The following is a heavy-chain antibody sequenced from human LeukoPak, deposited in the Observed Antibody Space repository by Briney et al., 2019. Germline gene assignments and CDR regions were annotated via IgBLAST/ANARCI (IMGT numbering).Heavy chain of an antibody. Sequence: SETLSLTCAVYGGSFSGYYWSWIRQPPGKGLEWIGEINHSGSTNYNPSLKSRVTIPVDTSKNQFSLKLSSVTAADTAVYYCARYYYYGSGSYQAYWGQGTLVTVSS. CDR3: ARYYYYGSGSYQAY. V-gene: IGHV4-34*01. D-gene: IGHD3-10*01. CDR1: GGSFSGYY. CDR2: INHSGST. J-gene: IGHJ4*02.